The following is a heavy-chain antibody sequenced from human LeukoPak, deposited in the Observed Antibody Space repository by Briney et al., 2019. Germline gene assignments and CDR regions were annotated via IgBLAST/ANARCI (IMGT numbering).Heavy chain of an antibody. D-gene: IGHD5-18*01. V-gene: IGHV3-23*01. CDR2: IFGSGGSP. Sequence: GGSLRLSCEASGFTFGSHAMYWVRQAPGKGLEWVTGIFGSGGSPHYADSVKGRFTISRDNPRNTVYLQINSLRDEDTAVYYCGKTTVGYSSGQKPAWPVDYWGQGTLVTVSS. CDR1: GFTFGSHA. CDR3: GKTTVGYSSGQKPAWPVDY. J-gene: IGHJ4*02.